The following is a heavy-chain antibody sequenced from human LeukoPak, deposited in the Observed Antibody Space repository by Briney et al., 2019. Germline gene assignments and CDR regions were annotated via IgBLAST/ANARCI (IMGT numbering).Heavy chain of an antibody. D-gene: IGHD2-21*02. V-gene: IGHV3-23*01. Sequence: PGGSLRLSCAASGFTFSSYWMSWVRQAPGKGLEWVSAIRGSGDNTYYVDSVKGRFTISRDNTKNTVYLQMNNLRVEGTAIYYCAKGEYGGDWTVDAFDIWGQGTMVTVSS. CDR1: GFTFSSYW. J-gene: IGHJ3*02. CDR2: IRGSGDNT. CDR3: AKGEYGGDWTVDAFDI.